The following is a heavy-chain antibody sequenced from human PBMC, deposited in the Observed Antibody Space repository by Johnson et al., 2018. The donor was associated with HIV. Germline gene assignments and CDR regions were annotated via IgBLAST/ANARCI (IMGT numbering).Heavy chain of an antibody. Sequence: QVQVVESGGDLVKPGGSLRVSCLASGFVFSDSHMSWIRQAPGKGLEWISYISSGGSSIYYADSVRGRFTISRDNAKKSLFLQLSRLRAGDTGVYYCARGGTYNWSPDRIGNAFDIWGQGTTVTVSS. CDR3: ARGGTYNWSPDRIGNAFDI. V-gene: IGHV3-11*04. J-gene: IGHJ3*02. CDR1: GFVFSDSH. CDR2: ISSGGSSI. D-gene: IGHD1-20*01.